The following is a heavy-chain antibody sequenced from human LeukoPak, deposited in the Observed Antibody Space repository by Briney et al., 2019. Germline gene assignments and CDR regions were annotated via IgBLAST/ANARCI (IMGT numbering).Heavy chain of an antibody. V-gene: IGHV3-74*01. Sequence: PGGSLRFSCAASGFTFSSYWMHWVRQAPGKGLVWVSRINSDGSSTSYADSVKGRFTISTDNAKNTLYLQMNSLRAEDTAVYYCTSVGGYSYAHGYWGQGTLVTVSS. J-gene: IGHJ4*02. CDR3: TSVGGYSYAHGY. D-gene: IGHD5-18*01. CDR2: INSDGSST. CDR1: GFTFSSYW.